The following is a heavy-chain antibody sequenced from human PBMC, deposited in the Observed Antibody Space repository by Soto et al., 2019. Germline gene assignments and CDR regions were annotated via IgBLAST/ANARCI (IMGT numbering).Heavy chain of an antibody. CDR3: ARSIAAAVDFDY. Sequence: QVQLVQSGAEVKKPGASVKVSCKASGYTFTSYGISWVRQSPGQGLEWVGWISAYSGSTNYAQKLQGRVTMTTDTSTSTAYMELRSLRSDDTAVYYCARSIAAAVDFDYWGQGTLVTVSS. D-gene: IGHD6-13*01. J-gene: IGHJ4*02. CDR2: ISAYSGST. V-gene: IGHV1-18*01. CDR1: GYTFTSYG.